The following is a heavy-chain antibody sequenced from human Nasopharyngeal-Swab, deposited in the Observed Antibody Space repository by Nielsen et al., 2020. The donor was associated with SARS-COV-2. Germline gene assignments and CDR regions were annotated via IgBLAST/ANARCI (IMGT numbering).Heavy chain of an antibody. CDR1: GYTFTSYD. CDR2: MNPNSGNT. D-gene: IGHD2-15*01. V-gene: IGHV1-8*01. CDR3: ARGGEVVAANWFDP. Sequence: ASVKVSCKASGYTFTSYDINWVRQATGQGLEWMGWMNPNSGNTGYAQKFQGRVTMTRDTSTSTVYMELSSLRSEDTAVYYCARGGEVVAANWFDPWGQGTLVTVSS. J-gene: IGHJ5*02.